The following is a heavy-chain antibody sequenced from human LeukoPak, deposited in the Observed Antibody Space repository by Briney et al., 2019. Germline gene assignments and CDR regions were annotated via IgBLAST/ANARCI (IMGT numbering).Heavy chain of an antibody. CDR2: IYYSGST. J-gene: IGHJ3*02. CDR3: ARVEEDAFDI. D-gene: IGHD5-24*01. V-gene: IGHV4-30-4*08. Sequence: SETLSLTCTVSGGSISSGDYYWSWIRQPPGKGLEWIGYIYYSGSTYYSPSLKSRVTISVDTSKNQFSLKLSSVTAADTAVYYCARVEEDAFDIWGQGTMVTVSS. CDR1: GGSISSGDYY.